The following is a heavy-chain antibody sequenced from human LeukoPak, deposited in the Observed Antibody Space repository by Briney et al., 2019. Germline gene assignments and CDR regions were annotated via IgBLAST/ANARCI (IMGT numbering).Heavy chain of an antibody. Sequence: GGSLRLSCAASGFTFSSYAMSWVRQAPGKGLEWVSAISGSGGSTYYADSVKGRFTISRDNSKNTLYLQMNSLRAEDTAVYYCASRIVGARHAFDIWGQGTMVTVSS. CDR2: ISGSGGST. V-gene: IGHV3-23*01. CDR3: ASRIVGARHAFDI. CDR1: GFTFSSYA. D-gene: IGHD1-26*01. J-gene: IGHJ3*02.